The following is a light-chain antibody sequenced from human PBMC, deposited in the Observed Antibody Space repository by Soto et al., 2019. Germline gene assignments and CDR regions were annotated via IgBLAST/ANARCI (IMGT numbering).Light chain of an antibody. Sequence: DIQMTQAPSTISASVGDRVTITCRASQSINAWLAWYQQKPGKAPKLLIYDASTLDSGVPSRFSGSASGTEFTLTISSLESDDFATYYCQQYHRYSTFGQGTRVDIK. CDR3: QQYHRYST. V-gene: IGKV1-5*01. CDR1: QSINAW. J-gene: IGKJ1*01. CDR2: DAS.